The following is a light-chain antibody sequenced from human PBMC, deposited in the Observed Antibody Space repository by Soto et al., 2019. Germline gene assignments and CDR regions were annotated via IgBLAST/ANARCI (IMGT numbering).Light chain of an antibody. V-gene: IGKV1-39*01. CDR1: QSISSY. J-gene: IGKJ2*01. CDR2: AAS. CDR3: QQSYSTPPT. Sequence: DIQMTQSPSSLSASVGDRVTIICRASQSISSYLNWYQQKPGKAPKLLIYAASSLQSGVPSRFSGSGSGTDFTLTISSLHPEDFATYYCQQSYSTPPTFGQGTKLEIK.